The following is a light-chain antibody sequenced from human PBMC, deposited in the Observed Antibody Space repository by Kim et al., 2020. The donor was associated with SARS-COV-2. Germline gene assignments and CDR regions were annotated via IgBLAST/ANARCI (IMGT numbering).Light chain of an antibody. Sequence: GDRVTITCRASQSINIWLAWYQQKPGKAPNLLIYDASNLETGVPSRFSGSGSGTQITLTISSLQPDDFATYYCQEYKSDSWTFGQGTKVDIK. CDR3: QEYKSDSWT. J-gene: IGKJ1*01. CDR1: QSINIW. CDR2: DAS. V-gene: IGKV1-5*01.